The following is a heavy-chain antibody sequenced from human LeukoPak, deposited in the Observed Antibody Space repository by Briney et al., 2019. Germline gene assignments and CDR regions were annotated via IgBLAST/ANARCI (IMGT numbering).Heavy chain of an antibody. J-gene: IGHJ5*02. CDR2: INHSGST. CDR3: ARGLSIVVVVAATHWFDP. Sequence: SETLSLTCAVYGGSFSGYYWSWIRQPPGKGLEWIGEINHSGSTNYNPSLKSRVTISVDTSRNQFSLKLSSVTAADTAVYYCARGLSIVVVVAATHWFDPWGQGTLVTVSS. D-gene: IGHD2-15*01. CDR1: GGSFSGYY. V-gene: IGHV4-34*01.